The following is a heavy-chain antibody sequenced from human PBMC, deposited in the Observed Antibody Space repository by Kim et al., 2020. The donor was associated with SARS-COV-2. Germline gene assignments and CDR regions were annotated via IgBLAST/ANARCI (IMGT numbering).Heavy chain of an antibody. D-gene: IGHD3-3*01. Sequence: ASVKVSCKASGYTFTSYYMHWVRQAPGQGLEWMGIINPSGGSTSYAQKFQGRVTMTRDTSTSTVYMELSSLRSEDTAVYYCAREVPPQIFGGGYVDYWGQGALGTVSP. CDR1: GYTFTSYY. J-gene: IGHJ4*02. CDR3: AREVPPQIFGGGYVDY. V-gene: IGHV1-46*01. CDR2: INPSGGST.